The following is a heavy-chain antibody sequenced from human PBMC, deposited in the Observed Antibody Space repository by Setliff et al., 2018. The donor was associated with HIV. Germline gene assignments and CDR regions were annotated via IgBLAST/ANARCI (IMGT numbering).Heavy chain of an antibody. CDR3: ARVAHSSSYHYYGMDV. CDR2: IIPMYGVT. V-gene: IGHV1-69*05. CDR1: GGTFSSYV. D-gene: IGHD6-19*01. Sequence: WASVKVSCKASGGTFSSYVISWVRQAPGQGPEWMGGIIPMYGVTNYAQKFQGRVTITTDESTSTAYMELSSLRSEDTAVYFCARVAHSSSYHYYGMDVWGQGTTVTVSS. J-gene: IGHJ6*02.